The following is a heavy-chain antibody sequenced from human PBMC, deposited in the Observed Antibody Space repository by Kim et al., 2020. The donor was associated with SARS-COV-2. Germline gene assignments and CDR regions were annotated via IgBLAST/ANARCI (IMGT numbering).Heavy chain of an antibody. Sequence: ADSVKDRFTISRDNSKNTLYLQMNSLRAEDTAVYYCAKDGLAMAQDELDYWGQGTLVTVSS. J-gene: IGHJ4*02. D-gene: IGHD5-18*01. V-gene: IGHV3-30*02. CDR3: AKDGLAMAQDELDY.